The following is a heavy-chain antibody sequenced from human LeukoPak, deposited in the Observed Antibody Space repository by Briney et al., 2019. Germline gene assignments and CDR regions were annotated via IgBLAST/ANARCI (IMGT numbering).Heavy chain of an antibody. Sequence: SGTLSLTCAVSGGSISSSNWWSWVRQPPGKGLEWIGEIYHSGSTNYNLSLKSRVTISVDKSKNQFSLKLSSVTAADTAVYYCARAASRGYSYGFDYWGQGTLVTVSS. CDR2: IYHSGST. CDR3: ARAASRGYSYGFDY. J-gene: IGHJ4*02. D-gene: IGHD5-18*01. V-gene: IGHV4-4*02. CDR1: GGSISSSNW.